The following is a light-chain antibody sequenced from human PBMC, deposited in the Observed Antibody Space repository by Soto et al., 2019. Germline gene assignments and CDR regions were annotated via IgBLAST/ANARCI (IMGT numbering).Light chain of an antibody. CDR2: DVN. CDR3: TSWTTSTTMI. Sequence: QSVLTQPASVSGSPGQSITISCTGTSSDIGAYNYVSWYQQHPGKAPKLMIYDVNIRPSGVSNRFSGSKSGNTASLTISGLQAEDEADYYCTSWTTSTTMIFGGETKLTVL. CDR1: SSDIGAYNY. V-gene: IGLV2-14*03. J-gene: IGLJ2*01.